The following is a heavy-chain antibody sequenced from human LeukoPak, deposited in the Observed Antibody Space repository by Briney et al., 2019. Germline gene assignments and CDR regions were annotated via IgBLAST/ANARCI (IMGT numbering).Heavy chain of an antibody. V-gene: IGHV4-30-2*01. J-gene: IGHJ3*02. CDR2: IYHSGNT. CDR3: ARPSRAGGSRAFDI. Sequence: PSQTLSLTCTVSGGSISSGDYSWSWIRQPPGKGLEWIGYIYHSGNTYYNSSLKSRVTISVDRSKNQFSLKLSSVTAADTAVYYCARPSRAGGSRAFDIWGQGTMVTVSS. CDR1: GGSISSGDYS. D-gene: IGHD2-15*01.